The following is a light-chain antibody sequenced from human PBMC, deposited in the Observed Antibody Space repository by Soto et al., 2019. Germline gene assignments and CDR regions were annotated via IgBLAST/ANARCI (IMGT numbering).Light chain of an antibody. V-gene: IGKV1-9*01. CDR3: QQLNSYPFT. CDR1: QDISNY. Sequence: DIQMTQSPSSLSASVGDRVTITCQASQDISNYLNWYQQKPGKAPKLLISAASTLQSGVPPRFSGSGSGTEFTLTISSLQPEDFATYYCQQLNSYPFTFGGGTKVDNK. CDR2: AAS. J-gene: IGKJ4*01.